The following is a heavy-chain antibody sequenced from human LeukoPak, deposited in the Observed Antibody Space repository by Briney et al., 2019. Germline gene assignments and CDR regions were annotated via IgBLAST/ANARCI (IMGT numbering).Heavy chain of an antibody. D-gene: IGHD3-10*01. CDR1: GYSFTSYW. J-gene: IGHJ4*02. CDR3: ASLGGYGSGSSYFDY. V-gene: IGHV5-51*01. Sequence: GEPLKISCKGSGYSFTSYWIGWVRQMPGKGLEWMGIIYPGDSDTRYSPSFQGQVTISADKSISTAYLQWSSLKASDTAMYYCASLGGYGSGSSYFDYWGQGTLVTVSS. CDR2: IYPGDSDT.